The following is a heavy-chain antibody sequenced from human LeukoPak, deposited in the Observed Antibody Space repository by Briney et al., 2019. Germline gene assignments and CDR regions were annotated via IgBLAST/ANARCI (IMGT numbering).Heavy chain of an antibody. CDR3: SRELYGMDV. CDR2: ICGSGGSK. CDR1: GFTFSSYT. J-gene: IGHJ6*02. V-gene: IGHV3-23*01. Sequence: GGSLRLSCVASGFTFSSYTMSWGRQAPGKGLEWVSAICGSGGSKYYADSVKGRFTISRDNTKSTLYLRMTPLWAAATSVYYCSRELYGMDVWGHGTAVTVSS.